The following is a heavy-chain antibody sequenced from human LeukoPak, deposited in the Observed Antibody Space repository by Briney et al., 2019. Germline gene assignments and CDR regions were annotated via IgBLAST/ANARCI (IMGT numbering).Heavy chain of an antibody. CDR3: AKVESNGYLLDY. J-gene: IGHJ4*02. D-gene: IGHD3-22*01. CDR1: GFSSSSYG. V-gene: IGHV3-30*02. CDR2: IQYDGSDE. Sequence: PGGSLRLSCAASGFSSSSYGMHWVRQAPGKGLEWVAFIQYDGSDENYADSVKGRFTISRDNSKNILYLQMNSLRAEDMALYYCAKVESNGYLLDYWGQGTLVTVSS.